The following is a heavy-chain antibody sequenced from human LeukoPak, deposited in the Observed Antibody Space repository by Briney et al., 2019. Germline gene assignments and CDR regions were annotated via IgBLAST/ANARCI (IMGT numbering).Heavy chain of an antibody. D-gene: IGHD1-26*01. CDR3: ARGWELESPGAFDI. Sequence: SETLSLTCTVSSGSISTSNYYWGWVRQPPGKALEWIGNIFYSGSTYSNPSLKNRVTISVDTSKNQFSLKLSSVTAADTAMYYCARGWELESPGAFDIWGQGTMVTVSS. CDR2: IFYSGST. V-gene: IGHV4-39*07. J-gene: IGHJ3*02. CDR1: SGSISTSNYY.